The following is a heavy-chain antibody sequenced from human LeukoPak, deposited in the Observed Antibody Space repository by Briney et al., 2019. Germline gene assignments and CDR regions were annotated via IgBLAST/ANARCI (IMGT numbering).Heavy chain of an antibody. J-gene: IGHJ4*02. CDR3: ARLVGPVTYPFDY. V-gene: IGHV4-59*01. Sequence: SETLSLTCTVSGGSISSYYWSWIRQPPGKGLEWIGYIYYSGSTNYNPSLRSRVTISVDTSKNQFSLKLSSVTAADTAVYYCARLVGPVTYPFDYWGQGTLVTVS. CDR1: GGSISSYY. CDR2: IYYSGST. D-gene: IGHD4-17*01.